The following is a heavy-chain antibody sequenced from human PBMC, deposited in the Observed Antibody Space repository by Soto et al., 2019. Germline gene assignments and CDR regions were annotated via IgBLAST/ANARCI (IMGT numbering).Heavy chain of an antibody. CDR1: GFVFKDSS. V-gene: IGHV3-73*01. Sequence: ESGGGVVQPGGSVKLSCVASGFVFKDSSIHWVRQASGKGLEWVGSIRDRAYNYATAYTASVKVRSTISRDDSTNTAHLQMNIRRTEETAIYYCTSLISAAQDYWGQGTLVTVSS. J-gene: IGHJ4*02. D-gene: IGHD3-10*01. CDR2: IRDRAYNYAT. CDR3: TSLISAAQDY.